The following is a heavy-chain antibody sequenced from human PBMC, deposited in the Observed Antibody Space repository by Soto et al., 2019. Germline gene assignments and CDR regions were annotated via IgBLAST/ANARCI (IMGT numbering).Heavy chain of an antibody. J-gene: IGHJ1*01. CDR3: ARTPVTLGSSWDTPNGGK. Sequence: EVALVESGGGLVKPGGSLRLSCAASGFTFNKYKMNWVRQAPGKGLEWVSSVSSSSGYKFYAESVKGRFTISRDNAKNSLYLQMHRPRAEDTAVYYCARTPVTLGSSWDTPNGGKWGQGNGVTVSS. D-gene: IGHD6-13*01. CDR2: VSSSSGYK. V-gene: IGHV3-21*01. CDR1: GFTFNKYK.